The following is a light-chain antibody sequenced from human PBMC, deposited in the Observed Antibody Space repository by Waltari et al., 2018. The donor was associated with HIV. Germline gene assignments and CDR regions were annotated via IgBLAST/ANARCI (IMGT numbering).Light chain of an antibody. CDR3: QSYYNRLIVPYV. Sequence: QSVLTQPPSVSGAPGQRVTISCTGSSSNIGSDNDVHWYRQLPGGAPKLPIYGTSNRRSAVPDRFSGSKSGPSASLAITVLQAEDEAVYYCQSYYNRLIVPYVFGTGTKVTVL. V-gene: IGLV1-40*01. J-gene: IGLJ1*01. CDR1: SSNIGSDND. CDR2: GTS.